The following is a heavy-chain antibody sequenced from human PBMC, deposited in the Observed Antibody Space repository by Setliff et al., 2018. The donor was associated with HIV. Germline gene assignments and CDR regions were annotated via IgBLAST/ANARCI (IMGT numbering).Heavy chain of an antibody. J-gene: IGHJ6*03. V-gene: IGHV4-39*01. CDR3: ARGGGTSSPIDYHYYIDV. Sequence: SETLSLTCTVSGGSISSSNYYWGWVRQPPGKGLEWIGGIYYTGSPFYNPSLKSRVTISVDTSNNQFSLKLSSVTAADTAVYYCARGGGTSSPIDYHYYIDVWGKGTTVTVSS. CDR1: GGSISSSNYY. D-gene: IGHD6-6*01. CDR2: IYYTGSP.